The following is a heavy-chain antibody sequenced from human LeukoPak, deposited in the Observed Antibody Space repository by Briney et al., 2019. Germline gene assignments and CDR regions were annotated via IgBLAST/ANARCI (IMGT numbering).Heavy chain of an antibody. CDR2: IYISGST. J-gene: IGHJ4*02. D-gene: IGHD1-1*01. V-gene: IGHV4-4*07. Sequence: PSETLSLTCTVSGGSISSYYWSWIRQPAGKGLGWIGRIYISGSTNYNPSLKSRVTMSVDTSKNQFPLKLSSVTAADTAVYYCARDRGTWNDDGFDYWGQGTLVTVSS. CDR3: ARDRGTWNDDGFDY. CDR1: GGSISSYY.